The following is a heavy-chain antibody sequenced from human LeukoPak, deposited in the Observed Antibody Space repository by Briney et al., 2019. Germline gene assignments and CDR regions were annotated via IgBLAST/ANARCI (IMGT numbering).Heavy chain of an antibody. J-gene: IGHJ4*02. CDR1: GYTFTSYY. V-gene: IGHV1-69*13. D-gene: IGHD3-3*01. Sequence: SVKVSCKASGYTFTSYYMHWVRQAPGQGLEWMGGIIPIFGTANYAQKFQGRVTITADESTSTAYMELSSLRSEDTAVYYCARHKGYDFWSGYSYYFDYWGQGTLVTVSS. CDR2: IIPIFGTA. CDR3: ARHKGYDFWSGYSYYFDY.